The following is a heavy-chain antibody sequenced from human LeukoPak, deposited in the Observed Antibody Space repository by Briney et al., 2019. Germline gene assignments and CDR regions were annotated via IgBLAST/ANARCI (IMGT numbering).Heavy chain of an antibody. Sequence: GASVTVSCTASGYTFTIYAMHWVRQAPGQRLEWMGWINAGNGNTKYSQKFQGRVTITRDTSASTAYMELSSLRSEDTAVYYCARDRGWPHYFDYWGQGTLVTVSS. CDR2: INAGNGNT. V-gene: IGHV1-3*01. CDR3: ARDRGWPHYFDY. J-gene: IGHJ4*02. D-gene: IGHD2-15*01. CDR1: GYTFTIYA.